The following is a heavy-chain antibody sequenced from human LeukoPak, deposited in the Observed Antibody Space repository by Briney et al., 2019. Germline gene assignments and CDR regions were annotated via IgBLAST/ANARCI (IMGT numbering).Heavy chain of an antibody. CDR1: GFSVSTSGMC. D-gene: IGHD3-3*01. J-gene: IGHJ6*04. CDR2: IDWDDDK. CDR3: ARITYDLMRRNYNGMDV. V-gene: IGHV2-70*01. Sequence: ESGPALVKPTQTLTLTCTLSGFSVSTSGMCGSWIRQSPGKALEWLALIDWDDDKYYSTSLKTRLTISKDTSKNQVVLTMTNMDPVDTATYYCARITYDLMRRNYNGMDVWGKGTTVTVSS.